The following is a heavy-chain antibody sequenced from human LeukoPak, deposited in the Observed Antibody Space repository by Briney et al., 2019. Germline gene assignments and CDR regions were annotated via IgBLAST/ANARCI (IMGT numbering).Heavy chain of an antibody. J-gene: IGHJ4*02. Sequence: GASVKVSCKASGYTFTSYYMHWVRQAPGQGLEWMGIINPSGGSTSYAQKFQGRATMTRDTSTNTVYMELSSLRSEDTAVYFCARATLSDYYFNYWGQGTLVTVSS. CDR3: ARATLSDYYFNY. CDR1: GYTFTSYY. CDR2: INPSGGST. V-gene: IGHV1-46*01.